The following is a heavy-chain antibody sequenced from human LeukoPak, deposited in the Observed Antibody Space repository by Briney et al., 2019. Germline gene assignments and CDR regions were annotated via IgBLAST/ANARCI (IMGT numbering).Heavy chain of an antibody. Sequence: SQTLSLTCGISGDSVSSNRAAWNWIRQSPSRGLEWLGRTYYRSRWYNDYAVSVKSRITINTDTSKNQFSLQVNSVTPEDTAVYYCARDSSAAAIPFDYWGQGTLVTVSS. CDR3: ARDSSAAAIPFDY. V-gene: IGHV6-1*01. J-gene: IGHJ4*02. CDR1: GDSVSSNRAA. CDR2: TYYRSRWYN. D-gene: IGHD2-2*01.